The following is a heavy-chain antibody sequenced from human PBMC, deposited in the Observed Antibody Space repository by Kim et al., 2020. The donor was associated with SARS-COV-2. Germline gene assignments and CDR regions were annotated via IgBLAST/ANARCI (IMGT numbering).Heavy chain of an antibody. D-gene: IGHD6-19*01. Sequence: STNYNPSLKSRVTISVDTSKNQFSLKLSSVTAADTAVYYCARGSVAGLDYWGQGTLVTVSS. J-gene: IGHJ4*02. CDR2: ST. CDR3: ARGSVAGLDY. V-gene: IGHV4-59*09.